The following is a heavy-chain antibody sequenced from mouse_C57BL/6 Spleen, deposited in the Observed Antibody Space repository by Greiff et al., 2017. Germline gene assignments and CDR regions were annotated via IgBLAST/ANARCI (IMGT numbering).Heavy chain of an antibody. V-gene: IGHV1-78*01. CDR2: IYPRDGST. J-gene: IGHJ4*01. CDR1: GYTFTDHT. Sequence: VHLVESDAELVKPGASVKISCKVSGYTFTDHTIHWMKQRPEQGLEWIGYIYPRDGSTKYNEKFKGKATLTADKSSSTAYMQLNSLTSEDSAVYFCAGHDGYSYYAMDYWGQGTSVTVSS. D-gene: IGHD2-3*01. CDR3: AGHDGYSYYAMDY.